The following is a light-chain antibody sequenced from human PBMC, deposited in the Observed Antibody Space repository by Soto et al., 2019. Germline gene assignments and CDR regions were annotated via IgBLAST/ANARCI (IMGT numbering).Light chain of an antibody. J-gene: IGKJ4*01. V-gene: IGKV1-33*01. CDR2: DAS. CDR1: QSISDS. CDR3: QQYDNLPLT. Sequence: DIQMTQSPSSLPASVGDRVTVTCRASQSISDSLAWYQQKPGKAPFLLISDASNLETGVPSRFSGSGSGTDFTFTISSLQPEDIATYYCQQYDNLPLTFGGGTKVDI.